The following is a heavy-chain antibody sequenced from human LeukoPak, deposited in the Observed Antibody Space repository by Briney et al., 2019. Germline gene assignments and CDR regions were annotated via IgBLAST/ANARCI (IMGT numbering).Heavy chain of an antibody. D-gene: IGHD1-14*01. Sequence: GGSLRLSCAASGFTFSDYYMSWIRQAPGKGLEWVSYISSSSSYTNYADSVKGRFTISRDNSKNTLYLQMNSLRVEDTAVYFCARDQPGTYTLSGAWGQGTLVTVSS. V-gene: IGHV3-11*06. J-gene: IGHJ5*02. CDR2: ISSSSSYT. CDR1: GFTFSDYY. CDR3: ARDQPGTYTLSGA.